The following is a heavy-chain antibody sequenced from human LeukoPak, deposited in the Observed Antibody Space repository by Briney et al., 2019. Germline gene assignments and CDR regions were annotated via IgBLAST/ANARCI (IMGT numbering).Heavy chain of an antibody. J-gene: IGHJ6*03. CDR1: GFTFSSYE. CDR3: AKDAYYYDSSGYYYYYYYMDV. V-gene: IGHV3-23*01. Sequence: GGSLRLSCAASGFTFSSYEMNWVRQAPGKGLEWVSAISGSGGSTYYADSVKGRFTISRDNSKNTLYLQMNSPRAEDTAVYYCAKDAYYYDSSGYYYYYYYMDVWGKGTTVTVSS. CDR2: ISGSGGST. D-gene: IGHD3-22*01.